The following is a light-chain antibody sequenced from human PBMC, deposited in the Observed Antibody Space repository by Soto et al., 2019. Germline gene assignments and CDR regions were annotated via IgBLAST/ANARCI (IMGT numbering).Light chain of an antibody. CDR3: QQHANWPLT. J-gene: IGKJ4*01. CDR1: QSFSSN. Sequence: EIVMTQSPATLSVSPGERATLSCRASQSFSSNLAWYQQKPGQAPRLLIYGASTRAAGIPARFSGSGSGTDFTLTISSLEPEDFAVYYCQQHANWPLTFGGGTKVDIK. V-gene: IGKV3-15*01. CDR2: GAS.